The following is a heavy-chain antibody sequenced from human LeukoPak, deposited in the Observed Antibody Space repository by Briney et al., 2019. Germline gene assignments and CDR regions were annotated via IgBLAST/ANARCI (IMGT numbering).Heavy chain of an antibody. V-gene: IGHV4-38-2*02. J-gene: IGHJ5*02. Sequence: SETLSLTCTVSGYSISSGYYWGWIRQPPGKGLEWIGSIYHSGSTYYNPSLKSRVTISVDTSKNQFSLKLSSVTAADTAVYYCARDTARGSSSWHHTNWFDPWGQGTLVTVSS. CDR1: GYSISSGYY. CDR2: IYHSGST. D-gene: IGHD6-13*01. CDR3: ARDTARGSSSWHHTNWFDP.